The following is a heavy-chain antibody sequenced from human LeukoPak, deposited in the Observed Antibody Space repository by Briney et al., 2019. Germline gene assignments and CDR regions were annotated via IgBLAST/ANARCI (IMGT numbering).Heavy chain of an antibody. CDR3: ARRSTVAWAFDI. CDR2: IYYSGST. CDR1: GDSISSYY. V-gene: IGHV4-59*08. D-gene: IGHD4-23*01. J-gene: IGHJ3*02. Sequence: SETLSLTCTVSGDSISSYYWSWIRQPPGKGLEWIGYIYYSGSTKYNPSLKSRVTISIDTSKNQFSLKLRPVTAADTALYFCARRSTVAWAFDIWGQGTVVTVSS.